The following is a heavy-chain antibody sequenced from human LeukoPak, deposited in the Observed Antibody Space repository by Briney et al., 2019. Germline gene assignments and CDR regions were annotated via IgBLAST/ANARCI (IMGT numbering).Heavy chain of an antibody. J-gene: IGHJ4*02. V-gene: IGHV4-59*01. CDR2: LYDSGGP. CDR3: ARGMNIGGSDFDF. CDR1: GGSLSGYY. D-gene: IGHD2/OR15-2a*01. Sequence: SETLSLTCSVSGGSLSGYYWSWIRQPRGKGLEGIGYLYDSGGPTYNPSLKSRVTISVDTSKSQFSLELTSLTAADTAVYYCARGMNIGGSDFDFWGQGTLVTVSS.